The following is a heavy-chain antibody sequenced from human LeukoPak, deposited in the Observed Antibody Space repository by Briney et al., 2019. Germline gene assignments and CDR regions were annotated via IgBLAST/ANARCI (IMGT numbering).Heavy chain of an antibody. CDR2: IGTSSSTI. V-gene: IGHV3-48*02. CDR3: ARHDYGGNSGDY. Sequence: GGSLRLSCAASGFTFSSYSMNWVRQAPGKGLEWVSYIGTSSSTIYYADSVKGRSTISRDNARNSLYLQMNSLRDEDTAVYYCARHDYGGNSGDYWGQGTLVTVSS. D-gene: IGHD4-23*01. J-gene: IGHJ4*02. CDR1: GFTFSSYS.